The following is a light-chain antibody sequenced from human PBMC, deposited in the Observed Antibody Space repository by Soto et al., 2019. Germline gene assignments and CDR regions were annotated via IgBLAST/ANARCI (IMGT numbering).Light chain of an antibody. CDR1: QSVRSY. CDR2: DAS. Sequence: EIVLTQSPATLSLSRGERATLSCRASQSVRSYLAWYQQKPGQAPRLLIYDASKRATGIPARFSGSGSGTDFTLTISSLEPEDFAVYYCQQYGNSLWTFGQGTKVDI. CDR3: QQYGNSLWT. V-gene: IGKV3-11*01. J-gene: IGKJ1*01.